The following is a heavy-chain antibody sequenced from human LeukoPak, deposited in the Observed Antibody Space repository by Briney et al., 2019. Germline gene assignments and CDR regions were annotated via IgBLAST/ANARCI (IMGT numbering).Heavy chain of an antibody. CDR1: GGSVSSGSYY. D-gene: IGHD6-13*01. J-gene: IGHJ1*01. Sequence: PSETLSLTCTVSGGSVSSGSYYWSWIRQPPGKGLEWIGYIYYSGSTNYNPSLKSRVTISADTSKNQFSLKLSSVTAADTAVYYCAREAAAGTYFQHWGQGTLVTVSS. CDR3: AREAAAGTYFQH. CDR2: IYYSGST. V-gene: IGHV4-61*01.